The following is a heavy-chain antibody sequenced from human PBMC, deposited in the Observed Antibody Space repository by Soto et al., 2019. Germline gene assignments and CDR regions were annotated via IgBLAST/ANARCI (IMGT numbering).Heavy chain of an antibody. V-gene: IGHV1-3*01. Sequence: ASVKVSCKASEYTFTSYVMHWVRQAPGQSLEWIGWINAGNGHTKYSQKFQDRVTITRDTSANKAYMELSRLRSEDTAVYYCARELQGLYYFDYWGQGALVTVSS. CDR3: ARELQGLYYFDY. J-gene: IGHJ4*02. D-gene: IGHD4-4*01. CDR2: INAGNGHT. CDR1: EYTFTSYV.